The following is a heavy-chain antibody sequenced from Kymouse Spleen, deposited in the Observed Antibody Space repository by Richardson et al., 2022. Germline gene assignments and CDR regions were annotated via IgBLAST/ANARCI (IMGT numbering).Heavy chain of an antibody. V-gene: IGHV3-9*01. D-gene: IGHD1-1*01,IGHD1-20*01. CDR1: GFTFDDYA. J-gene: IGHJ6*02. CDR3: AKIERPYYYYYGMDV. CDR2: ISWNSGSI. Sequence: EVQLVESGGGLVQPGRSLRLSCAASGFTFDDYAMHWVRQAPGKGLEWVSGISWNSGSIGYADSVKGRFTISRDNAKNSLYLQMNSLRAEDTALYYCAKIERPYYYYYGMDVWGQGTTVTVSS.